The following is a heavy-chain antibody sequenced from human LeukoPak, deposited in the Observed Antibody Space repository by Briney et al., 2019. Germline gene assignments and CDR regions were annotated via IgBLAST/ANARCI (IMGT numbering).Heavy chain of an antibody. CDR2: ISDSGGST. J-gene: IGHJ4*02. D-gene: IGHD6-13*01. Sequence: PGGSLRLSCAASGFSFSNYAMSWVRQAPGKGLEWVSAISDSGGSTYYADSVKGRFTISRDNSKNTLNLQMNSLRGEDTAVYYCAKGFTSSWNYYFDYWGQGTLVTVSS. CDR3: AKGFTSSWNYYFDY. V-gene: IGHV3-23*01. CDR1: GFSFSNYA.